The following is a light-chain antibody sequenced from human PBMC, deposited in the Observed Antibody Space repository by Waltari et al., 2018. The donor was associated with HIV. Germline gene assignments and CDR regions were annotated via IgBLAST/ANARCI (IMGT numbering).Light chain of an antibody. J-gene: IGLJ2*01. V-gene: IGLV1-47*01. CDR1: SSTIGSNY. CDR2: RNN. CDR3: AAWDDSLSGLV. Sequence: QSVLTQPPSASGTPGQRVTISCSGSSSTIGSNYVSWYQQLPGTAPKLLIYRNNQRSSGVPDRFSGSKSGTSASLAISGLRSEDEADYYCAAWDDSLSGLVFGGGTKLTVL.